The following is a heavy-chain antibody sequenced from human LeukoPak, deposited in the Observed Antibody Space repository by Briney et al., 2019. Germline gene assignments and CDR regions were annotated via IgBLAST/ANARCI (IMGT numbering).Heavy chain of an antibody. CDR3: ARGPPGDY. Sequence: GGSLRLSCAASGFPISSYGMHWVRQAPGKGLEWVAVLSYDGSNEYYADSVKGRFTISRDNSKNTLYLQMNSLRAEDTAVYYCARGPPGDYWGQGTLVTVSS. CDR2: LSYDGSNE. V-gene: IGHV3-30*03. CDR1: GFPISSYG. J-gene: IGHJ4*02.